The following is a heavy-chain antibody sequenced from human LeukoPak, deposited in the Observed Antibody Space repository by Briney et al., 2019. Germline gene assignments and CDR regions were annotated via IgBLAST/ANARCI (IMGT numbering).Heavy chain of an antibody. Sequence: GGSLRLSCAASGFTFSSYGMHWVRQAPGKGLEWVAVISYDGSNKYYADSVKGRFTISRDNSKNTLYLQMNSLRAEDTAVYYCAKELNDEGVAGPLAFQHWGQGTLVTVSS. J-gene: IGHJ1*01. D-gene: IGHD6-19*01. CDR3: AKELNDEGVAGPLAFQH. CDR1: GFTFSSYG. V-gene: IGHV3-30*18. CDR2: ISYDGSNK.